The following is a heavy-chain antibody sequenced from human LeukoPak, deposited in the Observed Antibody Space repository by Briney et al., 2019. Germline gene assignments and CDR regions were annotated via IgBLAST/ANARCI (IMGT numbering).Heavy chain of an antibody. CDR3: ARHAIAAALRFDP. V-gene: IGHV4-39*01. CDR2: IYYCGST. Sequence: SEPLSLPCTVSGGSISSRSDYWGWIRQPPGRGLEWFGSIYYCGSTYYNPSLKSRVTISVDTSKNQCSLKLSSVTAADTAVYYCARHAIAAALRFDPSGQGTPVSASS. D-gene: IGHD6-13*01. J-gene: IGHJ5*02. CDR1: GGSISSRSDY.